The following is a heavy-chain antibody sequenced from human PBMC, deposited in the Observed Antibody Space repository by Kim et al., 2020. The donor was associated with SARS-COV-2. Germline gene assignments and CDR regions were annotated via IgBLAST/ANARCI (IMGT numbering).Heavy chain of an antibody. V-gene: IGHV3-7*03. J-gene: IGHJ4*02. D-gene: IGHD1-26*01. CDR2: IKQDGSEK. CDR1: GFTFSSYW. CDR3: ARDMVGATNRVGGLADY. Sequence: GGSLRLSCAASGFTFSSYWMSWVRQAPGKGLEWVANIKQDGSEKYYVDSVKGRFTISRDNAKNSLYLQMNSLRAEDTAVYYCARDMVGATNRVGGLADYWGQGTLVTVSS.